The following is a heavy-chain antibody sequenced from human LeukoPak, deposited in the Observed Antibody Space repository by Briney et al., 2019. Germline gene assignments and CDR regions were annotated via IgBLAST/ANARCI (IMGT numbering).Heavy chain of an antibody. CDR2: ISGSGGST. J-gene: IGHJ6*03. CDR1: GFTFSNYA. V-gene: IGHV3-23*01. D-gene: IGHD5-18*01. Sequence: GGSLRLSCAASGFTFSNYAMNWVRQAPGKGLEWVSVISGSGGSTYYADSVKGRFTISRDNSKNTLYLQMNSLRAEDTAVYYCASSQRRPRQDYYYYMDVWGKGTTVTISS. CDR3: ASSQRRPRQDYYYYMDV.